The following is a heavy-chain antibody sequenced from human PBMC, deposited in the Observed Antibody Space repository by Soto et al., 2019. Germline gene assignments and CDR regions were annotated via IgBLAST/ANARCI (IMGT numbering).Heavy chain of an antibody. CDR1: GYSFDSYG. Sequence: QVLLVQSGGEVKKPGASVKVSCKASGYSFDSYGISWLRQAPGQGLEWMGWISPYNGNTRIPQKLRGRVTMTTDTSPNTAFLEVTSLTSDDTAVYYCARDYSVWTGYAEPWGQGTLVTVSS. D-gene: IGHD2-2*01. CDR3: ARDYSVWTGYAEP. CDR2: ISPYNGNT. J-gene: IGHJ5*02. V-gene: IGHV1-18*01.